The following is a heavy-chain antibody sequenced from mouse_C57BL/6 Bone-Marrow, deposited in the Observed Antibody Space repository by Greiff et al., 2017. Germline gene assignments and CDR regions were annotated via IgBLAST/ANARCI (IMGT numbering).Heavy chain of an antibody. CDR2: IYPGSGNT. V-gene: IGHV1-76*01. D-gene: IGHD1-1*01. CDR3: ARPYYGSTPRGFAY. Sequence: VHLVESGAELVRPGASVKLSCKASGYTFTDYYINWVKQRPGQGLEWIARIYPGSGNTYYNEKFKGKATLTAEKSSSTAYMQLSSLTSEDSAVYVCARPYYGSTPRGFAYWGQGTLVTVSA. CDR1: GYTFTDYY. J-gene: IGHJ3*01.